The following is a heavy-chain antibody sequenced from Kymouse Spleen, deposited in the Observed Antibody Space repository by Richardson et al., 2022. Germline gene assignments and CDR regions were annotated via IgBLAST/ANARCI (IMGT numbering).Heavy chain of an antibody. D-gene: IGHD1-7*01. V-gene: IGHV3-33*01. CDR1: GFTFSSYG. J-gene: IGHJ6*02. CDR3: ARDGLELMKYYYYYYGMDV. Sequence: QVQLVESGGGVVQPGRSLRLSCAASGFTFSSYGMHWVRQAPGKGLEWVAVIWYDGSNKYYADSVKGRFTISRDNSKNTLYLQMNSLRAEDTAVYYCARDGLELMKYYYYYYGMDVWGQGTTVTVSS. CDR2: IWYDGSNK.